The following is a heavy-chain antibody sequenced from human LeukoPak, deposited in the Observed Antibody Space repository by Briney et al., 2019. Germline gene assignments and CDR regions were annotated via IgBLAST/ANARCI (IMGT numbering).Heavy chain of an antibody. D-gene: IGHD3-22*01. CDR3: AREPGPYDSSGYYGY. CDR2: ISYDGSNK. J-gene: IGHJ4*02. CDR1: GFTFSSYA. V-gene: IGHV3-30-3*01. Sequence: GGSLRLSCAASGFTFSSYAMHWVRQAPGKGLEWVAVISYDGSNKYYADSVKGRFTISRDNSKNTLYLQMNSLRAEDTAVYYCAREPGPYDSSGYYGYWGQETLVTVSS.